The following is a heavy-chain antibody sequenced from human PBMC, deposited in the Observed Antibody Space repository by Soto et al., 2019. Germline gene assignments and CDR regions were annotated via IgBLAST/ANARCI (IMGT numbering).Heavy chain of an antibody. CDR3: ARDLGVAGTPSGNWFDP. Sequence: QVQLVESGGGVVQPGRSLRLSCAASGFTLSRHGMHWVRQAPGKGLEWVAVIWYDGSNEYYADSVKGRFTISRDNSKNTLYLQMNSLRAEDTAVYYCARDLGVAGTPSGNWFDPWGQGTLVTVSS. CDR1: GFTLSRHG. J-gene: IGHJ5*02. D-gene: IGHD6-19*01. CDR2: IWYDGSNE. V-gene: IGHV3-33*01.